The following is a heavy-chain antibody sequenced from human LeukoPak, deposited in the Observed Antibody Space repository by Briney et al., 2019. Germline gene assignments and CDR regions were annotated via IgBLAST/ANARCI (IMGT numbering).Heavy chain of an antibody. J-gene: IGHJ4*02. CDR2: VYYSGST. CDR3: ARHWGTTVVSPLTAWDY. V-gene: IGHV4-59*08. D-gene: IGHD4-23*01. CDR1: GGSINSYY. Sequence: SETLSLTCTVSGGSINSYYWSWLRPPPGKGLEWIGYVYYSGSTKYNPSLKSRVTISVDTSKNQSSLKLSSVTAADTAVYYCARHWGTTVVSPLTAWDYWGQGTLVTVSS.